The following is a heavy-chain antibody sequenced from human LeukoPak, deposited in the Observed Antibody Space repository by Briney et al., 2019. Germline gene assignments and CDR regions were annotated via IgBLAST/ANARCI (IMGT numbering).Heavy chain of an antibody. Sequence: ASVRVSCKASGYTFTAQYIHWVRQAPGQGLEWMGLINPGGGNTNYAQNFQGRVTMTRDTSASTVYMELSSLRSEDTAIYYCARIRDGYNDAYDIWGQGTVVTVPS. V-gene: IGHV1-46*01. CDR3: ARIRDGYNDAYDI. CDR1: GYTFTAQY. D-gene: IGHD5-24*01. J-gene: IGHJ3*02. CDR2: INPGGGNT.